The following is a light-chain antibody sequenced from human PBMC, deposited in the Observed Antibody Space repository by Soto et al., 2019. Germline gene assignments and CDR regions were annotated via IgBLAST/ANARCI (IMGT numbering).Light chain of an antibody. V-gene: IGKV1-39*01. Sequence: DSQVTQSPSSLSASVGDRVTISCRASQSISGYLNWYQQKPGKAPNLLIFDASSLQSVVPSRFSGRGSGAEYTLTISSLQPEDFATYFCQHSYSNFPITFGQGTRLEIK. CDR3: QHSYSNFPIT. CDR1: QSISGY. J-gene: IGKJ5*01. CDR2: DAS.